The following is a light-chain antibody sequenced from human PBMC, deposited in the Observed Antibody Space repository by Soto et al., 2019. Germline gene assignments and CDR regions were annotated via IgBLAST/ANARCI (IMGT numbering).Light chain of an antibody. CDR3: CSFAGSYV. V-gene: IGLV2-11*01. Sequence: QAVVTQPRSVSGSPGQSVTISCTGTSSDVGGYNYVSWYQQHPGKAPKLILYDVSKRPSGVPDRFSGSKSGNTASLTISGLQAEDEADYYCCSFAGSYVFGTGTKLTVL. J-gene: IGLJ1*01. CDR2: DVS. CDR1: SSDVGGYNY.